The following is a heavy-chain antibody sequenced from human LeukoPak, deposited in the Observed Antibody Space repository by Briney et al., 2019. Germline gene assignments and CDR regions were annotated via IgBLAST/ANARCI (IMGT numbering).Heavy chain of an antibody. D-gene: IGHD3-10*01. CDR3: ARDLRVSGRDKDPSGPYY. CDR1: GFTFSSYA. Sequence: GRSLRLSCATSGFTFSSYAMHWVRQAPGKGLEWVAVISYDGSNKYYADSVKGRFTISRDNSKNTLYLQMNSLRVEDTAVFYCARDLRVSGRDKDPSGPYYWGQGTLVTVSS. J-gene: IGHJ4*02. V-gene: IGHV3-30-3*01. CDR2: ISYDGSNK.